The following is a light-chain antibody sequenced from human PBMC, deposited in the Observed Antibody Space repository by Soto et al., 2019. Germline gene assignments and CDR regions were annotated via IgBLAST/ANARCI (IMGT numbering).Light chain of an antibody. CDR3: QQRKNWPRT. CDR1: QRFTSY. V-gene: IGKV3-11*01. CDR2: DAS. J-gene: IGKJ2*01. Sequence: EIVLTNSPATLSLSPGERAPLSSRAGQRFTSYLGCYKQNPGQAPSLLIYDASNRATGIPARFSGSGSGTDFTLTISSLEPEDFAVYYCQQRKNWPRTFGQGTKLEIK.